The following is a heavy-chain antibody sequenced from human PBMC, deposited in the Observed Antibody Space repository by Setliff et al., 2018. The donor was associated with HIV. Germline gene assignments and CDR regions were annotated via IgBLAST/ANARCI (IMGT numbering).Heavy chain of an antibody. CDR3: VRDWGRKGYMGV. CDR1: GGSINNGDCY. D-gene: IGHD3-16*01. V-gene: IGHV4-31*03. CDR2: IYYTGYT. Sequence: PSETLSLTCTVSGGSINNGDCYWTWIRQHPGKGLEWIGYIYYTGYTYYNSSLKSRVSISIDTSKDQYSLTLTSVTAADTAVYFCVRDWGRKGYMGVWGTGTTVTVSS. J-gene: IGHJ6*03.